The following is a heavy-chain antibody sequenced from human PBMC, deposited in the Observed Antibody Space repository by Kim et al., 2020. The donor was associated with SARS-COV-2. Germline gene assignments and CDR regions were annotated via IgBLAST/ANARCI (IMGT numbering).Heavy chain of an antibody. CDR2: ISNTGGIT. D-gene: IGHD2-2*01. CDR3: VWGVYPLPA. Sequence: GSLRLSCVASGITFSNHDMSWVRQTPGKGLEWVSRISNTGGITNYADPVKGRFTISRDNSKKPLYLQMSSLRAEDTAIIYCVWGVYPLPAWGQGTLVTV. V-gene: IGHV3-23*01. J-gene: IGHJ5*02. CDR1: GITFSNHD.